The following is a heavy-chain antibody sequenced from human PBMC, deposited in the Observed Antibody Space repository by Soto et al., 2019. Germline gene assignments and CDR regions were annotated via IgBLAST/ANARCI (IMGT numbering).Heavy chain of an antibody. V-gene: IGHV1-69*12. CDR2: IIPIFGTA. Sequence: QGQLVQSGAEVKKPGSSVKVSCKASGGTFSSYAISWVRQAPGQGLEWMGGIIPIFGTADYAQKFQGRVTITADDSTSPAYMELSSLRSEDTAVYYCASHSGSSPEGRYYYGMDVWGQGTTVTVSS. D-gene: IGHD1-26*01. J-gene: IGHJ6*02. CDR1: GGTFSSYA. CDR3: ASHSGSSPEGRYYYGMDV.